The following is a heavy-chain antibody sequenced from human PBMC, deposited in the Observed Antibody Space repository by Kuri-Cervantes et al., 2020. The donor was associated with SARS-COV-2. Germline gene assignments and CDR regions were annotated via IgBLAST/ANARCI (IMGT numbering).Heavy chain of an antibody. Sequence: ASVKVSCKASGYTFRDYGFTWVRQAPGQGLEWMGWISGYNGNRRYAQNFQGRVTLTTDRSARTAYMELRSLTSDDTAVYYCARVGFGDYEIDYWGQGTLVTVSS. CDR1: GYTFRDYG. J-gene: IGHJ4*02. CDR2: ISGYNGNR. D-gene: IGHD4-17*01. V-gene: IGHV1-18*01. CDR3: ARVGFGDYEIDY.